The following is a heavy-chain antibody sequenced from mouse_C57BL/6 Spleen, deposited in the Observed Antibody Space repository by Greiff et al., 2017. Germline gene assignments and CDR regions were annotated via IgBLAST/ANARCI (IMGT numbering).Heavy chain of an antibody. CDR2: IFPGSGST. V-gene: IGHV1-55*01. CDR1: GYTFTSYW. D-gene: IGHD2-4*01. CDR3: ASSIYYDYDGGFAY. Sequence: QVQLQQPGAELVKPGASVKMSCKASGYTFTSYWITWVKQRPGQGLEWIGDIFPGSGSTNYNEKFKSKATLTVDTSSSTAYMQLSSLTSEDSAVYYCASSIYYDYDGGFAYWGQGTLVTVSA. J-gene: IGHJ3*01.